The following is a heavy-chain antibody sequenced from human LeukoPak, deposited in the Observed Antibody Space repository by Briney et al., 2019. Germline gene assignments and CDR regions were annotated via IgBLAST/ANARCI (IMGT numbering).Heavy chain of an antibody. CDR2: ISSSGST. D-gene: IGHD3-22*01. V-gene: IGHV4-61*02. CDR1: GDSISSGDYY. Sequence: SQTLSLTCTVSGDSISSGDYYWSWIRQPAGKGLEWIGRISSSGSTNYNPSLKSRVTISVDTSKNQFSLKLSSMTAADTAVYFCARGPYSYDSSGAFDIWGQGTMVTVSS. CDR3: ARGPYSYDSSGAFDI. J-gene: IGHJ3*02.